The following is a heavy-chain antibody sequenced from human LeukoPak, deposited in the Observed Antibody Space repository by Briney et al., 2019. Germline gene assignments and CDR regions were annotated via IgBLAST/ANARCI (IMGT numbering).Heavy chain of an antibody. D-gene: IGHD6-19*01. V-gene: IGHV4-59*02. CDR3: ARVGGWQLVDY. Sequence: SETLSLTCTVSGGSVSSYYWSWIRQPPGKGLEWIGYIYYSGSTNYNPSLKSGVTISVDTSKNQFSLKLSSVTAADTAVYYCARVGGWQLVDYWGQGTLVTVSS. CDR2: IYYSGST. J-gene: IGHJ4*02. CDR1: GGSVSSYY.